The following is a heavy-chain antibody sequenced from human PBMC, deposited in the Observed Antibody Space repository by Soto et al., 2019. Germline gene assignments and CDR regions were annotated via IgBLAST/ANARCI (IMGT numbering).Heavy chain of an antibody. CDR1: GYTFTGYY. D-gene: IGHD2-2*01. CDR3: AREGYCSSTSCYQDWFDP. Sequence: ASVKVSCKASGYTFTGYYMHWVRQAPGQGLEWMGWINPNSGGTNYAQKFQGRVTMTRDTSISTAYVELSRLRSDDTAVYYCAREGYCSSTSCYQDWFDPWGQGTLVTVSS. V-gene: IGHV1-2*02. J-gene: IGHJ5*02. CDR2: INPNSGGT.